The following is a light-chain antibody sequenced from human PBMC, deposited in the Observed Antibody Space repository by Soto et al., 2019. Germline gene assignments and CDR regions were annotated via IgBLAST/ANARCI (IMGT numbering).Light chain of an antibody. J-gene: IGKJ1*01. V-gene: IGKV3-15*01. CDR1: QSISTN. CDR3: QQYNNWPPWT. Sequence: EIVMTQSPDTLSGSPGERATLSCRASQSISTNLAWYQQKPGQTPRLLIYGASTRATDIPARFSGSGSGTEFTLTIGSLQSEDSAVYYCQQYNNWPPWTFGQGTKVEI. CDR2: GAS.